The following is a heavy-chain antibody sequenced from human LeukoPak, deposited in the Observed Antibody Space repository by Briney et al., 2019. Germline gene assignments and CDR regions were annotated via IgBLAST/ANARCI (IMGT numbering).Heavy chain of an antibody. Sequence: ASVKVSCKASGYTFTSYYMHWARQAPGQGLEWMGIINPSGGSTSYAQKFQGRVTMTRDTSTSTVYMELSRLRSDDTAVYYCARDLVGGRSGYYDFWSGYWYNWFDPWGQGTLVTVSS. J-gene: IGHJ5*02. V-gene: IGHV1-46*01. D-gene: IGHD3-3*01. CDR3: ARDLVGGRSGYYDFWSGYWYNWFDP. CDR2: INPSGGST. CDR1: GYTFTSYY.